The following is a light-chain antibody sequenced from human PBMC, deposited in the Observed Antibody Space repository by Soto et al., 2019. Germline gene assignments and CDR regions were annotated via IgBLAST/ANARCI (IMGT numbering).Light chain of an antibody. CDR3: QQYSSYSLT. Sequence: DIQMTQSPSTLSASVGDRVTITCRATQSISTWLAWYQQKPGKAPKLLIYEASGLESGVPSRFSGSGSGTEFTLTINSLQPDDFATYYCQQYSSYSLTFGPGTKVDVK. CDR1: QSISTW. J-gene: IGKJ3*01. CDR2: EAS. V-gene: IGKV1-5*03.